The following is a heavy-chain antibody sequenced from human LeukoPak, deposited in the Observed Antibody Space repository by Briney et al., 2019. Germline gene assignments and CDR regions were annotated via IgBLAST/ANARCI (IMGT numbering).Heavy chain of an antibody. Sequence: GGSLRLSCAASGFTLSTYWMHWVRQAPGKGLVWVSRIYNDESSINYADSVKGRFTISRDNAKNTLYLQMNSLRAEDTAVYFCASSPGSLGNFDIWGQGTMVTVSP. V-gene: IGHV3-74*01. CDR1: GFTLSTYW. CDR2: IYNDESSI. J-gene: IGHJ3*02. D-gene: IGHD3-16*01. CDR3: ASSPGSLGNFDI.